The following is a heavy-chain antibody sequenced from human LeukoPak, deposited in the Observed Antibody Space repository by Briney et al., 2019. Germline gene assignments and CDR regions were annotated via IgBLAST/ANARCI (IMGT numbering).Heavy chain of an antibody. CDR3: AKDPTYYYDSSGYYGVDY. CDR1: GFTFSSYA. J-gene: IGHJ4*02. D-gene: IGHD3-22*01. V-gene: IGHV3-23*01. CDR2: ISGSGGST. Sequence: TGGSLRLXCAASGFTFSSYAMSWVRQAPGKGLEWVSAISGSGGSTYYADSVKGRFTISRDNSKNTLYLQMNSLRAEDTAVYYCAKDPTYYYDSSGYYGVDYWGQGTLVTVSS.